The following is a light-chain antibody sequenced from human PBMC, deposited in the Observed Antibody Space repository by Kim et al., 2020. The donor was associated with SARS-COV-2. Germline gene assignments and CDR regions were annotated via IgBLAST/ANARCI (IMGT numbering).Light chain of an antibody. J-gene: IGLJ3*02. V-gene: IGLV3-19*01. CDR2: GKN. Sequence: SSELTQDPAVSVALGQTVRITCEGDNLRNYYASWYQQRAGRAPILVIYGKNNRPSGIPDRFSGSSSGKTASLTITGAQAADEADYYCKSRDTSGWVFGGGTKLTVL. CDR3: KSRDTSGWV. CDR1: NLRNYY.